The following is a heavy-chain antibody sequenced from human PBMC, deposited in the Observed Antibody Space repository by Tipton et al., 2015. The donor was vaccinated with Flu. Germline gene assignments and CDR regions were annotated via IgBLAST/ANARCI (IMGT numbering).Heavy chain of an antibody. J-gene: IGHJ3*02. V-gene: IGHV4-39*07. CDR3: VDLNLLGYDAFDI. CDR2: IYYSGST. D-gene: IGHD3-22*01. Sequence: TLSLTCTVSGGSISSSSYYWGWIRQPPGKGLEWIGSIYYSGSTYYNPSLKSRVTISVDTSKNQFSLKLSSVTAADTAVYYCVDLNLLGYDAFDIWGQGTMVTVSS. CDR1: GGSISSSSYY.